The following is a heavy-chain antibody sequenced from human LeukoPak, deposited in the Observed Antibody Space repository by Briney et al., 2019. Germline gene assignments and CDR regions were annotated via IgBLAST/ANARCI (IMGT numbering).Heavy chain of an antibody. Sequence: PSETLSLTCTVSGGSISSGSYYWSWIRQPAGKGLEWIGRIYTSGSTNYNPSLKSRVTISVDTSKNQFSLKLSSVTAADTAVYYCARDRRWGYFDYWGQGTLVTVSS. CDR2: IYTSGST. D-gene: IGHD7-27*01. V-gene: IGHV4-61*02. CDR1: GGSISSGSYY. J-gene: IGHJ4*02. CDR3: ARDRRWGYFDY.